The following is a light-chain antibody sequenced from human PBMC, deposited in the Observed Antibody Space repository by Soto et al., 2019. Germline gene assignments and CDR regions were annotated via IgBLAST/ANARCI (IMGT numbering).Light chain of an antibody. V-gene: IGKV3-20*01. CDR1: HSVSSSY. CDR2: VAS. CDR3: KQDRGSTRA. Sequence: EIVLTQSPGTLSLSPGERATLSCRVSHSVSSSYLDWYQQKPGQAPKLMIHVASSRATGVPDRFSGSGSGTDFTLTISRVEPEDVAVYYCKQDRGSTRAFGQGTKVDIK. J-gene: IGKJ1*01.